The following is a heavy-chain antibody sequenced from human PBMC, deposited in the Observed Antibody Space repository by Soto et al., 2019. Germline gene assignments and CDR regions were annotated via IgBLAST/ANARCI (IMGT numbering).Heavy chain of an antibody. CDR3: AREGWTTGYYSYGMDV. Sequence: EVQLVESGGGLVQPGGSLRLSCAASGFTVSSNYMSWVRQAPGKGLEWVSVIYSGGSTYYADSVKGRFTISRDNSKNMLCLHMNSLRADDTAVYYFAREGWTTGYYSYGMDVWGQGTTVPVSS. V-gene: IGHV3-66*01. D-gene: IGHD4-17*01. J-gene: IGHJ6*02. CDR2: IYSGGST. CDR1: GFTVSSNY.